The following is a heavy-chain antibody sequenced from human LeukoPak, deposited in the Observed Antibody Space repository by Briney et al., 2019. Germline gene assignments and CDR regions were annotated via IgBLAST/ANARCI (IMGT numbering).Heavy chain of an antibody. J-gene: IGHJ4*02. Sequence: GGSLRLSGAASGFTFSSYAMSWVRQAPGKGLEWVSAISGSGGSTYYADSVKGRFTISTDNSKNTLYLQMNSLRAEDTAVYYCATLNYGPYYFDYWGQGTLVTVSS. CDR2: ISGSGGST. CDR1: GFTFSSYA. D-gene: IGHD3-10*01. CDR3: ATLNYGPYYFDY. V-gene: IGHV3-23*01.